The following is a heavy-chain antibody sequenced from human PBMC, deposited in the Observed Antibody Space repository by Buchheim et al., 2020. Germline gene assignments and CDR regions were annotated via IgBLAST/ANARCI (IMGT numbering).Heavy chain of an antibody. CDR2: IKSKTDGGTT. V-gene: IGHV3-15*01. Sequence: EVQLVESGGGLVKPGGSLRLSCAASGFTFSNAWMSWVRQAPGKGLEWVGRIKSKTDGGTTDYAAPVKGRLTISREDSKNTLYLQMNSLKTEDTAVYYCTTDPTVTPDYYYYYYMDVWGKGTT. CDR1: GFTFSNAW. J-gene: IGHJ6*03. CDR3: TTDPTVTPDYYYYYYMDV. D-gene: IGHD4-11*01.